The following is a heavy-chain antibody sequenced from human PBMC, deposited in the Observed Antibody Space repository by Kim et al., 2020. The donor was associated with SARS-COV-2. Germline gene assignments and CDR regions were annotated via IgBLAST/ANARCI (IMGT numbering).Heavy chain of an antibody. J-gene: IGHJ6*02. V-gene: IGHV5-51*01. Sequence: SPSFQGQVTISADKSISTAYLQWSSLKASDTAMYYCARPTYDYYYYGMDVWGQGTTVTVSS. D-gene: IGHD3-16*01. CDR3: ARPTYDYYYYGMDV.